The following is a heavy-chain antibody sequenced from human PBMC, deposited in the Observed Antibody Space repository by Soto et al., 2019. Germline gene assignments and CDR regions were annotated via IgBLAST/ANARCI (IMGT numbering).Heavy chain of an antibody. CDR3: ARGDYYYDSSGYYSADY. CDR1: GFTFSSYW. V-gene: IGHV3-7*04. D-gene: IGHD3-22*01. CDR2: IKQDGNEK. Sequence: EVQLVESGGGLVQPGGSLRLSCAASGFTFSSYWMSWVRQAPGKGLEWVANIKQDGNEKYYVDSVKGRFTISRDNAKNSRYLQMNSLRAEDTAVFYCARGDYYYDSSGYYSADYWGQGTLVTVSS. J-gene: IGHJ4*02.